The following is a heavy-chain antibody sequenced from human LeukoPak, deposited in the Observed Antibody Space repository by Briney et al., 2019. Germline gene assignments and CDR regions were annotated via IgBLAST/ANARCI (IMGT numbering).Heavy chain of an antibody. CDR1: GYTFSGYY. Sequence: ASVKVSCKASGYTFSGYYMHWVRQAPGQGLEWMGWINPNSGGTNYTQNFQGRVTMTRDTSIITAYMELSRLKYDDTAVYYCATTLGGWEPLDFWGQGTLVTVSS. V-gene: IGHV1-2*02. CDR2: INPNSGGT. J-gene: IGHJ4*02. D-gene: IGHD6-19*01. CDR3: ATTLGGWEPLDF.